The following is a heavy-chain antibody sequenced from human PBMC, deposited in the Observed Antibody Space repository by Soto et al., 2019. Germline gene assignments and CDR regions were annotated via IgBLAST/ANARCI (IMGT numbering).Heavy chain of an antibody. CDR1: GDSISSATHY. V-gene: IGHV4-31*03. Sequence: SETLSLTCTLSGDSISSATHYWNWIRQHPGKGLEWIGYVSSSGNSYYSLSLKSRVFMSVDTSKHLFSLKLSDVTAADTAQYSCAHAGDYDLLTFDHWGPGTLVTVSS. CDR3: AHAGDYDLLTFDH. D-gene: IGHD4-17*01. CDR2: VSSSGNS. J-gene: IGHJ4*02.